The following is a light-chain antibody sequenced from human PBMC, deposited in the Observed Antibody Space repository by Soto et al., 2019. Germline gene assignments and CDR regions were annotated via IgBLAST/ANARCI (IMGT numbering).Light chain of an antibody. J-gene: IGLJ3*02. CDR3: STWDDNLSTWL. CDR1: NSNVGSNS. CDR2: SDN. Sequence: QSVLTQPPSASGTPGQRVTISCSGSNSNVGSNSVNWYQQLPGMAPKLLLYSDNQRPSGVHDRFSGSKSGSSASLAISGLQSEDEADYHCSTWDDNLSTWLFGGGTKLTVL. V-gene: IGLV1-44*01.